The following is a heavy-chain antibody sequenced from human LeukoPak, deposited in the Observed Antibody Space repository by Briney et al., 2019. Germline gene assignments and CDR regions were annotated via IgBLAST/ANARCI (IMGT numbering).Heavy chain of an antibody. D-gene: IGHD3-10*01. CDR3: ARDGPMTYGSGKRGIIDY. Sequence: ASVKVSCKASGYTFTSYYMHWVRQAPGQGLEWMGIINPSGGSTSYAQKFQGRVTMTRDTSTSTVYMELSSLRSEDTAVYYCARDGPMTYGSGKRGIIDYWGQGTLVTVSS. J-gene: IGHJ4*02. CDR1: GYTFTSYY. V-gene: IGHV1-46*01. CDR2: INPSGGST.